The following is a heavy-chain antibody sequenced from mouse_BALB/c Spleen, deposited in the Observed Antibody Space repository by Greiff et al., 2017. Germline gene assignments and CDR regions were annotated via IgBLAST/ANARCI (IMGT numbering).Heavy chain of an antibody. V-gene: IGHV5-12-2*01. J-gene: IGHJ3*01. CDR1: GFTFSSYT. Sequence: EVMLVESGGGLVQPGGSLKLSCAASGFTFSSYTMSWVRQTPEKRLEWVAYISNGGGSTYYPDTVKGRFTISRDNAKNTLYLQMSSLKSEDTAMYYCARHEGGDYDGGFAYWGQGTLVTVSA. D-gene: IGHD2-4*01. CDR3: ARHEGGDYDGGFAY. CDR2: ISNGGGST.